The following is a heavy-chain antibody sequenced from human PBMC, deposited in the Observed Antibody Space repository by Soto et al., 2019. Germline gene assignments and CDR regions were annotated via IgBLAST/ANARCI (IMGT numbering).Heavy chain of an antibody. CDR2: IIPVLDMP. J-gene: IGHJ4*02. D-gene: IGHD6-13*01. Sequence: QVQLVQSGAEVKKPGSSMKVSCKASGDTLSTYTISWVRQAPEQGLEWMGWIIPVLDMPIYAQKFQGRVTISAEKSTSTVYMELSSLRSDDTAVYYCARGIAAGTDYWGQGTLVTVSS. CDR3: ARGIAAGTDY. V-gene: IGHV1-69*02. CDR1: GDTLSTYT.